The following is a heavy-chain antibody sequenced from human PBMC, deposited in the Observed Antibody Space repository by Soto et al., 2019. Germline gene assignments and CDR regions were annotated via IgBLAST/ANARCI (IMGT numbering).Heavy chain of an antibody. CDR2: VTGSSGFI. CDR1: GFPFSSYS. V-gene: IGHV3-21*01. D-gene: IGHD1-26*01. Sequence: GGSLRLSCAGSGFPFSSYSMNWVRQAPGKGLEWVSSVTGSSGFIHYADSVKGRFTISRDNARNSLYLQMNSLRAEDTAVYYCARVATAFDYWGQGTLVTVSS. CDR3: ARVATAFDY. J-gene: IGHJ4*02.